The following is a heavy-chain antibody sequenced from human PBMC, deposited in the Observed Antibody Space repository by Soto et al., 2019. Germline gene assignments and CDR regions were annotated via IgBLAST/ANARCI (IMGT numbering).Heavy chain of an antibody. Sequence: SVKVSCKASGGTFSSYAISWVRQAPGQGLEWMGGIIPIFGTANYAQKFQGRVTITADESTSTAYMELSSLRSEDTAVYYCARSRNYCSGGSCYSSYFDYWGQGTLVTVSS. V-gene: IGHV1-69*13. J-gene: IGHJ4*02. CDR2: IIPIFGTA. CDR3: ARSRNYCSGGSCYSSYFDY. CDR1: GGTFSSYA. D-gene: IGHD2-15*01.